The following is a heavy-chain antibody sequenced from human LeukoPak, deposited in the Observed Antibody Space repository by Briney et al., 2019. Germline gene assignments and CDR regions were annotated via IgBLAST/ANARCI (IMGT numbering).Heavy chain of an antibody. CDR2: INQSGST. Sequence: SETLSLTCAVYGGSFSGYEWTWLRQPPGKGLDWIGEINQSGSTDYNPSLKSRVTISIDMSEKQFFLTLTSVTAADTAVYYCARYRGGGQNYLDFEGQGTLVIVSA. J-gene: IGHJ4*02. CDR1: GGSFSGYE. V-gene: IGHV4-34*01. D-gene: IGHD3-10*01. CDR3: ARYRGGGQNYLDF.